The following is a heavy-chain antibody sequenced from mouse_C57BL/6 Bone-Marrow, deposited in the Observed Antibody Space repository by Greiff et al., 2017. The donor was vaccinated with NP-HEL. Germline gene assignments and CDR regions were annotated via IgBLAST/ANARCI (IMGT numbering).Heavy chain of an antibody. Sequence: QVQLKQSGAELARPGASVKLSCKASGYTFTSYGISWVKQRTGQGLEWIGEIYPRSGNTYYNEQFKGKATLTADKSSSTAYMELRSLTSEDTTVYFCARGKIYYYGGVAYWGQGTLVTVSA. CDR2: IYPRSGNT. V-gene: IGHV1-81*01. CDR1: GYTFTSYG. CDR3: ARGKIYYYGGVAY. D-gene: IGHD1-1*01. J-gene: IGHJ3*01.